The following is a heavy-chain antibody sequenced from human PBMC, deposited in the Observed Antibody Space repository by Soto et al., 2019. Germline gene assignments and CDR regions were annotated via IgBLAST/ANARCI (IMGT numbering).Heavy chain of an antibody. CDR1: GLTFSSFE. Sequence: GGSLRLSCAVSGLTFSSFEMDWVRQAAGKGPEWISYISRGATTTYYADSVRGRFTISRDDAENSVFLQMDSLRVEDTAIYFCATRSTDYYFYWGQGTLDTVS. CDR3: ATRSTDYYFY. J-gene: IGHJ4*02. V-gene: IGHV3-48*03. CDR2: ISRGATTT. D-gene: IGHD3-9*01.